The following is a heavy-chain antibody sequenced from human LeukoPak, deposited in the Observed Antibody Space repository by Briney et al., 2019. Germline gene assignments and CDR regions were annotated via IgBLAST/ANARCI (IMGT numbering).Heavy chain of an antibody. CDR3: ARVGIVGATTGFDY. Sequence: GGSLRLSCAASGFTFSTYGMSWVRQAPGKGLEWVSGISGSGGASYYADSVKGRFTISRDDSHNTLYLQMNSLRAEDTAVYYCARVGIVGATTGFDYWGQGTLVTVSS. CDR1: GFTFSTYG. D-gene: IGHD1-26*01. CDR2: ISGSGGAS. J-gene: IGHJ4*02. V-gene: IGHV3-23*01.